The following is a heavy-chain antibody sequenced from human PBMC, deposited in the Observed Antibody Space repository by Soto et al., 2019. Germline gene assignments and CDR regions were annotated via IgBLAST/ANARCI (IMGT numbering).Heavy chain of an antibody. CDR3: ARVRRRNLGYCSSTSCYYAFDI. CDR2: IIPILGIA. J-gene: IGHJ3*02. D-gene: IGHD2-2*01. V-gene: IGHV1-69*02. CDR1: GVTFSSYT. Sequence: GASVKVSCKASGVTFSSYTISWVRQAPGQGLEWMGRIIPILGIANYAQKFQGRVTITADKSTSTAYMELSSLRSEDTAVYYCARVRRRNLGYCSSTSCYYAFDIWGQGTMVTVS.